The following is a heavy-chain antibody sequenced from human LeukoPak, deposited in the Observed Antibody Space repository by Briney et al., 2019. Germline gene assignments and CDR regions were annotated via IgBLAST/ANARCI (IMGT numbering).Heavy chain of an antibody. J-gene: IGHJ5*02. CDR2: INPNSGGT. Sequence: ASVKVSCKASGYTFTSYDINWVRQAPGQGLEWMGWINPNSGGTNYAQKFQGRVTMTRDTSISTAYMELSRLRSDDTAVYYCAREKYYDILTGYYTGFDPWGQGTLVTVSS. D-gene: IGHD3-9*01. CDR3: AREKYYDILTGYYTGFDP. V-gene: IGHV1-2*02. CDR1: GYTFTSYD.